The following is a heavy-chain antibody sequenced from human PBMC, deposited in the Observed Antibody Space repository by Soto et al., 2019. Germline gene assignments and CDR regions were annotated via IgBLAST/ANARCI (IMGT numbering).Heavy chain of an antibody. V-gene: IGHV3-7*05. Sequence: GGSLRLSCAASGFTFSSYWMSWVRQAPGKGLEWVANIKQDGSEKYYVDSVKGRFTISRDNAKNSLYLQMNSLRAEDTAVYYCARDLSHYYDSSIEDARYFDYWGQGTLVTVSS. CDR3: ARDLSHYYDSSIEDARYFDY. J-gene: IGHJ4*02. D-gene: IGHD3-22*01. CDR1: GFTFSSYW. CDR2: IKQDGSEK.